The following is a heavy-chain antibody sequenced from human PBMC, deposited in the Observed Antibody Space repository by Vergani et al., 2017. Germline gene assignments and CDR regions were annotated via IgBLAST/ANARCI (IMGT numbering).Heavy chain of an antibody. Sequence: QLQLQESGPGLVKPSETLSLTCTVSGGSISSYYWSWIRQPPGKGLEWIGYIYYSGSTNYNPSLKSRVTISVDTSKNQFSLKLSSVTAADTAVYYCARVDDILTGYTFDYWGQGTLVTVSS. CDR1: GGSISSYY. D-gene: IGHD3-9*01. V-gene: IGHV4-59*01. CDR2: IYYSGST. CDR3: ARVDDILTGYTFDY. J-gene: IGHJ4*02.